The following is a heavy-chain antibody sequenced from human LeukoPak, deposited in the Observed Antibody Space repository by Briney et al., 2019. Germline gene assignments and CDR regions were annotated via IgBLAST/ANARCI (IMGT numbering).Heavy chain of an antibody. D-gene: IGHD3-10*01. J-gene: IGHJ4*02. CDR2: IYYSGST. V-gene: IGHV4-59*01. Sequence: SETLSLTCTVSGGSISSYYWSWIREPTGKGLEWLGYIYYSGSTNYNPSLKSRVTISVDTSKNQFSLKLSSETAADTAVYYCARAAGGLLWFGEFEYYFDYWGQGTLVTVSS. CDR1: GGSISSYY. CDR3: ARAAGGLLWFGEFEYYFDY.